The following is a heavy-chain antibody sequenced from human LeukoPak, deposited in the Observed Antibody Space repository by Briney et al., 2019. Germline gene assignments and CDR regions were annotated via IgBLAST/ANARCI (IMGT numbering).Heavy chain of an antibody. V-gene: IGHV3-30*02. CDR2: IRYDGSNK. Sequence: GGSLRLSCAASGFTFSSYGMHWVRQAPGKGLEWVAFIRYDGSNKYYADSVKGRFTISRDNSKNTLYLQMNSLRAEDTAVYYCAKDRVPMIVVVMQSWGQGTLVTVSS. CDR3: AKDRVPMIVVVMQS. J-gene: IGHJ5*02. CDR1: GFTFSSYG. D-gene: IGHD3-22*01.